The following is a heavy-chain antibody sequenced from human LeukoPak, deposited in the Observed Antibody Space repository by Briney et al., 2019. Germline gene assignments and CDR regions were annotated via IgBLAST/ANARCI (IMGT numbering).Heavy chain of an antibody. V-gene: IGHV3-74*01. Sequence: GGSLRLSCAASGFTFSTYWMHWVRQAPGKGLVWVARIKGDGSSTIYADSVKGRFTISRDNSENTLYLQTSSLRAEDTAVYYCARASTTVPNLLDHWGRGTLVTVSS. D-gene: IGHD4-17*01. CDR3: ARASTTVPNLLDH. CDR1: GFTFSTYW. CDR2: IKGDGSST. J-gene: IGHJ4*02.